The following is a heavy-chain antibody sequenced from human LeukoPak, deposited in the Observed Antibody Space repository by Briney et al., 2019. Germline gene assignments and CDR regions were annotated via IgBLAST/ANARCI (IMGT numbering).Heavy chain of an antibody. D-gene: IGHD6-13*01. CDR1: GFSCSGYW. J-gene: IGHJ4*02. CDR2: IKHDGSEK. CDR3: ARGTPYSSSWYYVFDY. Sequence: SGGSLRLSGTPSGFSCSGYWMTWVRQAPGKGLEWVANIKHDGSEKYYVDSVKGRFTISRDNAKNSLDLQMNSLRAEDTAVYYCARGTPYSSSWYYVFDYWGQGTLVTVSS. V-gene: IGHV3-7*01.